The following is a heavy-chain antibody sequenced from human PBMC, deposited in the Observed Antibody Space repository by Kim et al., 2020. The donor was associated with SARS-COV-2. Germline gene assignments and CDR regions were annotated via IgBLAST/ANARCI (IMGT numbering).Heavy chain of an antibody. D-gene: IGHD7-27*01. Sequence: GGSLRLSCAASGFIVTNYYLTWVRQAPGKGLEWLSMIHIDGSTYYADAVRGRFTISRDTSANTLYLQMNNLRAEDTAIYYCRRGHWGDTPSWGQGTRVTISS. J-gene: IGHJ5*02. CDR1: GFIVTNYY. CDR2: IHIDGST. V-gene: IGHV3-53*01. CDR3: RRGHWGDTPS.